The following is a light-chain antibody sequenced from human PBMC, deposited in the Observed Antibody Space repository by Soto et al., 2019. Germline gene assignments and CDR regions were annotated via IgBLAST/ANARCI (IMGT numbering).Light chain of an antibody. J-gene: IGKJ5*01. CDR2: EAL. Sequence: IVMTQSPATLSVSPGERATLSCRASQSVSSNLAWYQQKPGQAPRLLIYEALNRATGIPARFSGSGSGTDFTLTISSLEPEDFAVYYCQQRSNWTPITFGQGTRLEI. V-gene: IGKV3-11*01. CDR3: QQRSNWTPIT. CDR1: QSVSSN.